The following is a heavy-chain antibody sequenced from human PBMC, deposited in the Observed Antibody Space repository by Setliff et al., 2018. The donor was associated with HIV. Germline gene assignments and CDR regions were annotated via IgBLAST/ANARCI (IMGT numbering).Heavy chain of an antibody. V-gene: IGHV4-39*07. J-gene: IGHJ6*03. D-gene: IGHD6-6*01. CDR1: GGSLISDIYY. CDR3: ARDTLKLEYSSSKYYYYMDV. CDR2: IFYNGSA. Sequence: TSETLSLTCTVSGGSLISDIYYWGWIRQPPGKGLEWIGTIFYNGSAYYNPSLKSRITISVDSSKNQLSLKLSSVTAADTAVYYCARDTLKLEYSSSKYYYYMDVWGKGTTVTVSS.